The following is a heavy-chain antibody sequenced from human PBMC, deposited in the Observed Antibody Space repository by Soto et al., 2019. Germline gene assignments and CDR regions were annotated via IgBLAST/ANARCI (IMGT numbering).Heavy chain of an antibody. V-gene: IGHV1-24*01. Sequence: GASVKVSCKVSGYTLTELSMHWVRQAPGKGLEWMGGFDPEDGETIYAQKFQGRVTMTEDTSTDTAYMELSSLRSEDTAVYYCATNMPAGGYSYYYYYGMDVWGQGTTVTVSS. D-gene: IGHD2-15*01. CDR1: GYTLTELS. CDR2: FDPEDGET. CDR3: ATNMPAGGYSYYYYYGMDV. J-gene: IGHJ6*02.